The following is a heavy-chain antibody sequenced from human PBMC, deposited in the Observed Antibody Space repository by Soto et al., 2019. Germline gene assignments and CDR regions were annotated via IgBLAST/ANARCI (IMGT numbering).Heavy chain of an antibody. CDR2: IWYDGSNK. Sequence: GGSLRLSCAASGFTFSSYCMHWVRQAPGKGLEWVAVIWYDGSNKYYADSVKGRFTISRDNSKNTLYLQMNSLRAEDTAVYYCARALSKTTVTPPHYWGQGTLVTVS. D-gene: IGHD4-17*01. CDR1: GFTFSSYC. J-gene: IGHJ4*02. V-gene: IGHV3-33*01. CDR3: ARALSKTTVTPPHY.